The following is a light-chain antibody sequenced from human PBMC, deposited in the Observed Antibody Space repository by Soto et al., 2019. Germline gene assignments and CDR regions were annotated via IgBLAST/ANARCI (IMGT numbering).Light chain of an antibody. J-gene: IGLJ1*01. CDR1: SSDVGGYNY. V-gene: IGLV2-14*03. CDR2: QVS. Sequence: QSVLTQPASVSGSPGQSITISCTGTSSDVGGYNYVSWYQQHPGKAPKLLIYQVSDRPSGVSNRFSGSKSGNTASLTISGLQAEDEADYYCCSYTSSSRYVFGTGTKLTVL. CDR3: CSYTSSSRYV.